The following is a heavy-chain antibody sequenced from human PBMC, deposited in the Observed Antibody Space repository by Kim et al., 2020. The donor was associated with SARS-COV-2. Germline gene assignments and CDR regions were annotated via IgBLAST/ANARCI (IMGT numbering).Heavy chain of an antibody. Sequence: NPSLNSRVTMSVDTSKNPFSLKLPSVTAADTAVYYCARRRGYASGRYPLDYWGQGTLVTVSS. D-gene: IGHD6-19*01. J-gene: IGHJ4*02. V-gene: IGHV4-39*01. CDR3: ARRRGYASGRYPLDY.